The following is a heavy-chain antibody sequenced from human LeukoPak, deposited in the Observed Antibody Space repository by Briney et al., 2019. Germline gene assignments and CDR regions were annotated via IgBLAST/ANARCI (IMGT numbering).Heavy chain of an antibody. Sequence: PSETLSLTCTVSGGSISSYYWSWIRQPPGKGLEWIGYIYYSGSTNYNPSLKSRVTISVDTSKNQFSLKLSSVTAADTAVYYCARDGKAAAYYYYMDVWGKGTTVTVSS. V-gene: IGHV4-59*01. CDR1: GGSISSYY. D-gene: IGHD6-13*01. CDR3: ARDGKAAAYYYYMDV. CDR2: IYYSGST. J-gene: IGHJ6*03.